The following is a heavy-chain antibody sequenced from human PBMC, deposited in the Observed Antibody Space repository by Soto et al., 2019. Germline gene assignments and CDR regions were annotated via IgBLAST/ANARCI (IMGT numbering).Heavy chain of an antibody. CDR3: ARETIITIFGVVTLPSYYFDY. V-gene: IGHV4-31*03. CDR2: IYYSGST. CDR1: GGSISSGGYY. Sequence: QVQLQESGPGLVKPSQTLSLTCTVSGGSISSGGYYWSWIRQHPGKGLEWIGYIYYSGSTYYNPSLKKRVTISLDTSKNQFALKLSSVTAADTAVYYCARETIITIFGVVTLPSYYFDYWGQGTLVTGSS. J-gene: IGHJ4*02. D-gene: IGHD3-3*01.